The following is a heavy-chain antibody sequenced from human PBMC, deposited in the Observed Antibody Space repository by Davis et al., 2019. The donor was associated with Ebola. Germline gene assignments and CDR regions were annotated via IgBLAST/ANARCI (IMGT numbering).Heavy chain of an antibody. CDR1: GFTYSDHY. J-gene: IGHJ6*02. V-gene: IGHV3-11*04. Sequence: GESLKISCAASGFTYSDHYMSWIRQAPGKGLEWVSYVSSSGSTIYYADSVKGRFTISRDNAKNSLYLQMNSLRAEDTAVYYCARDLYLGSWNYYGMDVWGQGTTVTVSS. CDR2: VSSSGSTI. D-gene: IGHD2-2*02. CDR3: ARDLYLGSWNYYGMDV.